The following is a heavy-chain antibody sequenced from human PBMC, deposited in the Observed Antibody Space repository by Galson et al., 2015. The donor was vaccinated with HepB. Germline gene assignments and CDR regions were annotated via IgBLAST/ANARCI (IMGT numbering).Heavy chain of an antibody. CDR3: ARRGGLGHYCGLDV. V-gene: IGHV5-51*01. J-gene: IGHJ6*02. CDR1: GYSFSTYW. CDR2: IYPSDSDT. Sequence: QSGAEVKKPGDSLKISCQGSGYSFSTYWIAWVRQMPGKGLEWMGIIYPSDSDTQYSPSFQGQVTISVDKSKTSAYLQWSSLQASDTAIYYCARRGGLGHYCGLDVWGQGTTVTVSS. D-gene: IGHD3-16*01.